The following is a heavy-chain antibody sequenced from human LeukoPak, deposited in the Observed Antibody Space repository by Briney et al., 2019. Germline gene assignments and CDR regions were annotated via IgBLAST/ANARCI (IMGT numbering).Heavy chain of an antibody. CDR1: GFTFSSYA. J-gene: IGHJ3*02. CDR3: ARDSDYYDSSGYEAFDI. CDR2: ISGSGGST. D-gene: IGHD3-22*01. V-gene: IGHV3-23*01. Sequence: GGSLRLSCAASGFTFSSYAMSWVRQAPGKGLEWVSAISGSGGSTYYADSVKGRFTISRDNAKNSLYLQMNSLRAEDTAVYYCARDSDYYDSSGYEAFDIWGQGTTVTVSS.